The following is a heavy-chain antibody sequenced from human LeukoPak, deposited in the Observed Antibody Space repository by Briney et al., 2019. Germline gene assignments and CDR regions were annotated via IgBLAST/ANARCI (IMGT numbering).Heavy chain of an antibody. V-gene: IGHV3-23*01. J-gene: IGHJ6*03. D-gene: IGHD3-10*01. Sequence: GGSLRLSCAASGFTFSSYAMSWVRQAPGKGLEWVPRISGSGGSTYYADSVKGRFTISRDNSKNTLYLQMNSLRAEDTAVYYCAKAMSGGSGTYYPHQYYMDVWGKGTTVTVSS. CDR1: GFTFSSYA. CDR3: AKAMSGGSGTYYPHQYYMDV. CDR2: ISGSGGST.